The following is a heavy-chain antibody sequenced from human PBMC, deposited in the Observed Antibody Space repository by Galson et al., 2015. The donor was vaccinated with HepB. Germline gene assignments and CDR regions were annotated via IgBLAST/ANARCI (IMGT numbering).Heavy chain of an antibody. CDR2: ITSSSSYI. D-gene: IGHD3-9*01. CDR3: ARGKDWLPSLAY. Sequence: SLRLSCAASGFTFSTYNMNWVRQAPGKGLEWVSCITSSSSYIHYADSVKGRFTISRDNAQNSLYLQMNSLRAEDTAVYYCARGKDWLPSLAYWGQGTLVTVSS. CDR1: GFTFSTYN. V-gene: IGHV3-21*01. J-gene: IGHJ4*02.